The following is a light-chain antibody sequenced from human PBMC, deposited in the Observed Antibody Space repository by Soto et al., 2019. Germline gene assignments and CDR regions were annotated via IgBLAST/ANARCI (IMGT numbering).Light chain of an antibody. J-gene: IGKJ4*01. CDR1: QSVGGY. CDR2: DAS. CDR3: HQRSNWPPLT. Sequence: EIVLTQSPATLSLSPGERATLSCRASQSVGGYLDWYQQKPGQAPRLLIYDASNRASGIPARFSGSGSGTVFTLPIRSLEPEDLAVYYCHQRSNWPPLTFGGGTKVEIK. V-gene: IGKV3-11*01.